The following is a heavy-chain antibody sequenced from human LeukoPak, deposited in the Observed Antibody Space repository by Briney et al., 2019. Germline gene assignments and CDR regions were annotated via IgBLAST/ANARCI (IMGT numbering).Heavy chain of an antibody. V-gene: IGHV5-51*01. D-gene: IGHD1-14*01. CDR2: IYPGDSDT. CDR3: ARPPYAGSYDY. J-gene: IGHJ4*02. Sequence: PGVSLQISCPGSRYSFTSYWIGWVRPMPGKGLEWMGIIYPGDSDTRYSPSFQGQVTISADKSISTAYLQWSSLKASDTAMYYCARPPYAGSYDYWGQGTLVTVCS. CDR1: RYSFTSYW.